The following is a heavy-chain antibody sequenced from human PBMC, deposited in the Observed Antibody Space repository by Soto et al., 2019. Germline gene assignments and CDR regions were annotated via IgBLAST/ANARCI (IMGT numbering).Heavy chain of an antibody. CDR2: IYYSGST. D-gene: IGHD6-19*01. CDR3: ARQYSSGWYEDDAFAI. Sequence: PSETLSLTCTVSGGSISSSSYYWGWIRQPPGKGLEWIGSIYYSGSTYYNPSLKSRVTISVDTSKNQFSLRLSSVTAADTAVYYCARQYSSGWYEDDAFAISGQGTMVTVSS. CDR1: GGSISSSSYY. J-gene: IGHJ3*02. V-gene: IGHV4-39*01.